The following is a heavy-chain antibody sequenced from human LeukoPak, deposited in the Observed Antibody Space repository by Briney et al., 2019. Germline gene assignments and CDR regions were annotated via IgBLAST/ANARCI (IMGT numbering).Heavy chain of an antibody. J-gene: IGHJ3*02. CDR3: ARDLREQLVRAFDI. CDR1: GGSISSYY. D-gene: IGHD6-6*01. CDR2: IYTSGST. Sequence: KASETLSLTCTVSGGSISSYYWSWIRQPAGKGLEWIGRIYTSGSTNYNPSLKSRVTMSVDTSKNQFSLKLSSVTAADSAVYYCARDLREQLVRAFDIWGQGTMVTVSS. V-gene: IGHV4-4*07.